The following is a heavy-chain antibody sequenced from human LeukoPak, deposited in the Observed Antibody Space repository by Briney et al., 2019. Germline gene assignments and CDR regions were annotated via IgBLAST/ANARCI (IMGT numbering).Heavy chain of an antibody. D-gene: IGHD5-24*01. CDR1: GGTFSSYA. J-gene: IGHJ5*02. Sequence: SVKVSCKASGGTFSSYAISWVRQAPGQGLEWMGGIIPIFGTANYAQKFQGRVTITADESTSTAYMELSSLRSEDTAVYYCARSIRRWLQPREIGWFDPWGQGTLVTVSS. CDR3: ARSIRRWLQPREIGWFDP. CDR2: IIPIFGTA. V-gene: IGHV1-69*13.